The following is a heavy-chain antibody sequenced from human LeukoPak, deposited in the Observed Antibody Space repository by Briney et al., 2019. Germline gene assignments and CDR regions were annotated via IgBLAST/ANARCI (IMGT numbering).Heavy chain of an antibody. CDR1: GFTFSSYG. D-gene: IGHD7-27*01. V-gene: IGHV3-30*03. J-gene: IGHJ4*02. Sequence: GRSLRLSCAASGFTFSSYGMHWVRQAPGKGLEWVAVISYDGSNKYYADSVKGRFTISRDDSKNTLYLQMNSLRAEDTAVYYCAIQLGMGGQGTLVTVSS. CDR2: ISYDGSNK. CDR3: AIQLGM.